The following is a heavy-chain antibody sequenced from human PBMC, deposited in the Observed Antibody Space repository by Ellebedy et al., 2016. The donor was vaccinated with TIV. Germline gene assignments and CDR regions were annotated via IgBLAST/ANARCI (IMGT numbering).Heavy chain of an antibody. J-gene: IGHJ4*02. CDR2: IKQDGSEK. CDR3: ATLVLRYFDWLLRAADY. D-gene: IGHD3-9*01. CDR1: GFTFSSYW. Sequence: GESLKISXAASGFTFSSYWMSWVRQAPGKGLEWVANIKQDGSEKYYVDSVKGRFTISRDNSKNTLYLQMNSLRAEDTAVYYCATLVLRYFDWLLRAADYWGQGTLVTVSS. V-gene: IGHV3-7*03.